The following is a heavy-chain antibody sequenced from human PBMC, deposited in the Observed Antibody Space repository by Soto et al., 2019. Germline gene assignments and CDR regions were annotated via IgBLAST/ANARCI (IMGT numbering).Heavy chain of an antibody. Sequence: EVQLVESGGGLVQPGRSLRLSCAASGFTFDDYAMHWVRQAPGKGLEWVSGISGSGGSTYYADSVKGRFTISRDNSKNTLYLQMNSLRAEDTAVYYCAKDKSRAYYYDSSGYPDAFDIWGQGTMVTVSS. CDR3: AKDKSRAYYYDSSGYPDAFDI. D-gene: IGHD3-22*01. CDR2: ISGSGGST. CDR1: GFTFDDYA. J-gene: IGHJ3*02. V-gene: IGHV3-23*04.